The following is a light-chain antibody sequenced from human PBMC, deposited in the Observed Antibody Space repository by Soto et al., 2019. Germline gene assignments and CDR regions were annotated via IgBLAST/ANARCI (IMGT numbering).Light chain of an antibody. Sequence: DIQMTQSPSTLSASVGDRVTITCRASQSISSWLAWYQQKPGKAPKPLIYKASSLESGVPSRFSGSGSGTEFTLTISSLKPDDFATYYCQQYNSYSYTFGQGTKLEIK. CDR1: QSISSW. CDR3: QQYNSYSYT. CDR2: KAS. J-gene: IGKJ2*01. V-gene: IGKV1-5*03.